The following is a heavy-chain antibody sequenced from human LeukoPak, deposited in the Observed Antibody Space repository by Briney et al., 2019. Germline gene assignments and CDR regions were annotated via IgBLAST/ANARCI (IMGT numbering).Heavy chain of an antibody. D-gene: IGHD3-9*01. J-gene: IGHJ4*02. V-gene: IGHV3-23*01. CDR1: GFTFSSYA. Sequence: PGGSLRLSRAASGFTFSSYAMSLVRQAPGKGLEWVSAISGSGGSTYYADSVKGRFTISRDNSKNTLYLQMNSLRAEDTAVYYCAKNPSYYDILTGYSPLYYFDYWGQGTLVTVSS. CDR3: AKNPSYYDILTGYSPLYYFDY. CDR2: ISGSGGST.